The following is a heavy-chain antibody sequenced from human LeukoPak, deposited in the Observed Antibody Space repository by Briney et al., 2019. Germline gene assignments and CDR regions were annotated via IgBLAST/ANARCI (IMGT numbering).Heavy chain of an antibody. V-gene: IGHV3-21*01. CDR3: ASVSGGAAYDAFDI. D-gene: IGHD1-26*01. J-gene: IGHJ3*02. CDR1: GFTFSSYS. Sequence: GGSLRLSCAASGFTFSSYSMNWVRQAPGKGLEWVSSISSSSSYIYYADSVKGRFTISRDNAKSSLYLQMNSLRAEDTAVYYCASVSGGAAYDAFDIWGQGTMVTVSS. CDR2: ISSSSSYI.